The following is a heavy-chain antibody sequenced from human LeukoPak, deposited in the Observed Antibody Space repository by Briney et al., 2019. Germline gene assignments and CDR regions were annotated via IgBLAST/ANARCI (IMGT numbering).Heavy chain of an antibody. J-gene: IGHJ4*02. CDR2: IYPGDSDT. V-gene: IGHV5-51*01. D-gene: IGHD3-9*01. CDR3: TRSPDIDILTGYSRYYFDY. CDR1: GYSLTTYW. Sequence: GESLKISCKDSGYSLTTYWIAWVRQMPGKGLEWMGIIYPGDSDTTYSPSFQGQVTISADKSISTAYLQWNSLKASDTAIYYCTRSPDIDILTGYSRYYFDYWGQGTLVTVSS.